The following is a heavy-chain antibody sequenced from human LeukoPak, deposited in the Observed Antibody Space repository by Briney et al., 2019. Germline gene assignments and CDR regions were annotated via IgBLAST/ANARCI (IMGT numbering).Heavy chain of an antibody. Sequence: SETLSLTCTVSGGSINSYYWTWIRQPAGKGLEWLGRISTSANTGFNPSLKSRVTMSLDTSKNQFSLALSSVTATDTAVYYCARAVRFSSSWYFDSWGQGTLVTVSS. V-gene: IGHV4-4*07. J-gene: IGHJ4*02. CDR2: ISTSANT. CDR1: GGSINSYY. D-gene: IGHD6-13*01. CDR3: ARAVRFSSSWYFDS.